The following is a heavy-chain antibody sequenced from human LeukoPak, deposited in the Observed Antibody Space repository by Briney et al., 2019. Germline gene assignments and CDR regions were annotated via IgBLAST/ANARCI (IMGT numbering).Heavy chain of an antibody. V-gene: IGHV3-53*01. J-gene: IGHJ4*02. CDR1: GFTVSTNY. CDR3: AREYSGVIDY. D-gene: IGHD3-10*01. Sequence: PGGSLRLSCAASGFTVSTNYVNWVRQAPGKGLEWVSIIYSGGSTYYADSVKGRFTISRDNSKNTLYLQMNSLRAEDTAVHYCAREYSGVIDYWGQGTLVTVSS. CDR2: IYSGGST.